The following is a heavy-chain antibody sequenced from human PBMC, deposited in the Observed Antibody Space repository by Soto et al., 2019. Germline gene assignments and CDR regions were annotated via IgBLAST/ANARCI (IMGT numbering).Heavy chain of an antibody. D-gene: IGHD3-3*01. CDR2: IYYTGST. V-gene: IGHV4-30-4*01. J-gene: IGHJ4*02. Sequence: PSETLSLTCTVSGGSVSSGDYYWSWIRQPPGKGLEWIGYIYYTGSTDYNPSLKRRVTISRDTSKKQFSLKLRSVTAADTAVYYCARGGIYDFWSGIFDWGQGTLVTVSS. CDR3: ARGGIYDFWSGIFD. CDR1: GGSVSSGDYY.